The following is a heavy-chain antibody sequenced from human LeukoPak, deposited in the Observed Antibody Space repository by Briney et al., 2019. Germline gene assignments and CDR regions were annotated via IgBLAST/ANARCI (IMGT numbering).Heavy chain of an antibody. CDR2: ISSSSSTI. D-gene: IGHD5-12*01. Sequence: GGSLRLSCAASGFTFSSYSMNWVRQAPGKGLEWVSYISSSSSTIYYADSVKGRFTISRDNAKNSLYLQMNSLRAEDTAVYYCARDGYEYYYYYYMDVWGKGTTVTVSS. CDR1: GFTFSSYS. J-gene: IGHJ6*03. V-gene: IGHV3-48*04. CDR3: ARDGYEYYYYYYMDV.